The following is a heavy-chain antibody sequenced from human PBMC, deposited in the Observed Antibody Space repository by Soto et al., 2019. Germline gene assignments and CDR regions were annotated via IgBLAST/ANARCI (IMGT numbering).Heavy chain of an antibody. Sequence: GGSLRLSCVVSGFTFNSYVMSWVRQAPGKGLEWVSVISASGATTYYADSVKGRFTISRDNSKNTLYLQMNSLRGEDTAVYYCAREPSFIVVVPAATSAPTYYGMDVWGQGTTVTVSS. V-gene: IGHV3-23*01. D-gene: IGHD2-2*01. CDR3: AREPSFIVVVPAATSAPTYYGMDV. CDR1: GFTFNSYV. J-gene: IGHJ6*02. CDR2: ISASGATT.